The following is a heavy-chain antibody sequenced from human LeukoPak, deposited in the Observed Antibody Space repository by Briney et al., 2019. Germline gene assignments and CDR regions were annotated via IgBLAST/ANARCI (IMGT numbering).Heavy chain of an antibody. V-gene: IGHV4-39*02. CDR1: GDSIISSSYY. CDR2: IDYSGST. J-gene: IGHJ5*02. D-gene: IGHD2-2*01. Sequence: PSETLSLTCSVSGDSIISSSYYWGWVRQPPGEGLEWIGNIDYSGSTHYSPSLKSRVIISVDSSKNHFSLNLISVTAADTAVYYCTREHLGYCSSTSCTALTFDPWGQGTLVTVTS. CDR3: TREHLGYCSSTSCTALTFDP.